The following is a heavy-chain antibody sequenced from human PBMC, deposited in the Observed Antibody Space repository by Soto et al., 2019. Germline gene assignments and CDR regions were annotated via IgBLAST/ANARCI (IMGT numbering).Heavy chain of an antibody. J-gene: IGHJ5*02. V-gene: IGHV1-69*13. CDR1: GGTFSSYA. CDR3: ARDRGIVATSARWFDP. CDR2: IIPISGTA. D-gene: IGHD5-12*01. Sequence: ASVKVSCKASGGTFSSYAISWVRQAPGQGLEWMGGIIPISGTANYAQKFQGRVTITADESTSTAYMELSSLRSEDTAVYYCARDRGIVATSARWFDPWGQGTLVTVSS.